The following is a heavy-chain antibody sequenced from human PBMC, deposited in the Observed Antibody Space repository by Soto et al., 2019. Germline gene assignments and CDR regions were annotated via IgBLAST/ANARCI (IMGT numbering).Heavy chain of an antibody. CDR3: ARGRLFLTTSGLAITYFDY. D-gene: IGHD3-3*01. V-gene: IGHV4-34*01. J-gene: IGHJ4*02. CDR1: SGSCSGYY. CDR2: ITHGGTT. Sequence: SSETLCLTCAVDSGSCSGYYYSWIRQPPGGGLEWIGEITHGGTTTYSPSLKSRVTMSLETSKNQFSLNMTSVTAADTGVYYCARGRLFLTTSGLAITYFDYWGQGTLVTVSS.